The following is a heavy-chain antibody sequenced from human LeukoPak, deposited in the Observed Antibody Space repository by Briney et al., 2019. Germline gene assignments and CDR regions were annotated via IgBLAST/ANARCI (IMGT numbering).Heavy chain of an antibody. Sequence: ASVKVSCKASGYTFTSYYMHLVRQAPGQGPEWMGIINPSGGSTSYAQKFQGRVTMTRDTSTSTVYMELSSLRSEDTAVYYCARDFARIVGATNFDYWGQGTLVTVSS. CDR1: GYTFTSYY. D-gene: IGHD1-26*01. V-gene: IGHV1-46*01. CDR2: INPSGGST. CDR3: ARDFARIVGATNFDY. J-gene: IGHJ4*02.